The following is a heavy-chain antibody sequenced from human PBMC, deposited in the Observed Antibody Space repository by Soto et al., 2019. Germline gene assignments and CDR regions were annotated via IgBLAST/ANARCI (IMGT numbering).Heavy chain of an antibody. J-gene: IGHJ6*02. CDR3: AREVDTRYYYYGMDV. Sequence: PGGSLRLSCAASGFTFSNYAMHWVRQAPGKGPEWVAVTSYDGSNQYYADSVRGRFTISRDNSKNTLYVQMNSLRLEDTAVYYCAREVDTRYYYYGMDVWGQGTTVTVSS. D-gene: IGHD2-2*02. CDR2: TSYDGSNQ. CDR1: GFTFSNYA. V-gene: IGHV3-30-3*01.